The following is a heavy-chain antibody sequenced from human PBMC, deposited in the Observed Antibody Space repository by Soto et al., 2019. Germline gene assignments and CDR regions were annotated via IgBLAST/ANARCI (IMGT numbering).Heavy chain of an antibody. CDR2: VNPNNGDT. V-gene: IGHV1-8*01. Sequence: QVQLVQSGAELKKPGASVKVSCKASGYTFSNYDMNWVRQATGQGPEWIGWVNPNNGDTGYAQKFQGRVTRTTDISTTTAYMELTSLRSEDTAIYYCAKVSRKGSAIDFDYGGQGTLITVSS. D-gene: IGHD3-10*01. CDR1: GYTFSNYD. CDR3: AKVSRKGSAIDFDY. J-gene: IGHJ4*02.